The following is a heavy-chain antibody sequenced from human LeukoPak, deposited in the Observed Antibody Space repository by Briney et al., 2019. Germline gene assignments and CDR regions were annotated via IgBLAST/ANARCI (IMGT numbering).Heavy chain of an antibody. CDR3: ARGRGNWELPLYYFDY. D-gene: IGHD1-26*01. CDR1: GYTFTSYA. Sequence: ASVKVSCKASGYTFTSYAISWVRQAPGQGLEWMGGIIPIFGTANYAQKFQGRVTITADESTSTAYMELSSLRSEDTAVYYCARGRGNWELPLYYFDYWGQGTLVTVSS. V-gene: IGHV1-69*13. CDR2: IIPIFGTA. J-gene: IGHJ4*02.